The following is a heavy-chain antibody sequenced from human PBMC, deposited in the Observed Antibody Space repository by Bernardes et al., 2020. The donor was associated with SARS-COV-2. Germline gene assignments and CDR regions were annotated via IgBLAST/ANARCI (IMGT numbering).Heavy chain of an antibody. J-gene: IGHJ5*02. CDR1: GGSISSGGYY. V-gene: IGHV4-31*03. CDR2: IYYTGNT. CDR3: VRDHFARYGYGKGWFDP. Sequence: SETLSLTCTVSGGSISSGGYYWSWIRQHPGKGLEWIGYIYYTGNTYYNPSLKSRVAISLDTSKNQFSLNLSSVTAADTAVYYCVRDHFARYGYGKGWFDPWGQGTLVTVSS. D-gene: IGHD5-18*01.